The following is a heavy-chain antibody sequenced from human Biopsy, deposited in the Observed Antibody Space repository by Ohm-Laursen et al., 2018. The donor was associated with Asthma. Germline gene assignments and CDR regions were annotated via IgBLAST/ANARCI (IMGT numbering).Heavy chain of an antibody. V-gene: IGHV1-69*13. CDR1: GGTFNTYV. J-gene: IGHJ4*02. CDR2: INFVFGIT. Sequence: PSVKVSCKSLGGTFNTYVIGWVRQAPGQGLEWMGGINFVFGITTYPQKFQDRVTITADDSTSTVYMELSRLRSEDTAVYYCARKAGSCISRTCYSLDFWGQGTLVTVSS. CDR3: ARKAGSCISRTCYSLDF. D-gene: IGHD2-2*01.